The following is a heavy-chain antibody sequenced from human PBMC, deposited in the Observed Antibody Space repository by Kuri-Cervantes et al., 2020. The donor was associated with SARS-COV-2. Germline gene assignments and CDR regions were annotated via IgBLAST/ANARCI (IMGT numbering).Heavy chain of an antibody. D-gene: IGHD3-22*01. Sequence: SETLSLTCTVSGGSISSHFWSWIRQPPGKGLEWIGYIFYSGITNYNPSLKSRVTISVDTSKNQFSLKLSSVTAADTAVYYCARQSYYDSSGYYYVHKSYYFDYWGQGTLVTVSS. CDR3: ARQSYYDSSGYYYVHKSYYFDY. V-gene: IGHV4-59*08. CDR2: IFYSGIT. CDR1: GGSISSHF. J-gene: IGHJ4*02.